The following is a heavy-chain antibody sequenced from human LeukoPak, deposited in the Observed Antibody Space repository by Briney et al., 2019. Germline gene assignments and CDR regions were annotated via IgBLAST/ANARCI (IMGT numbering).Heavy chain of an antibody. V-gene: IGHV4-39*07. Sequence: PSETLSLTCTVSGGPISSSSYYWGWIRQPPGKGLEWIGSIYYSGSTYYNPSLKSRVTISVDTSKNQFSLKLSSVTAADTAVYYCARDITMIVVVTEEDAFDIWGQGTMVTVSS. CDR3: ARDITMIVVVTEEDAFDI. CDR2: IYYSGST. CDR1: GGPISSSSYY. D-gene: IGHD3-22*01. J-gene: IGHJ3*02.